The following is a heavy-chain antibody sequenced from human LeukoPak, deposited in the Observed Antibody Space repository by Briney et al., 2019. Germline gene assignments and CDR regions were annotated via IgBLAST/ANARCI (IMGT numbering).Heavy chain of an antibody. J-gene: IGHJ4*02. CDR1: GFTFSSYG. CDR2: ISYHGTDQ. D-gene: IGHD3-10*01. V-gene: IGHV3-30*18. CDR3: AKDRGAGAWVLYFDY. Sequence: SGGSLRLSCAASGFTFSSYGMHWVRQAPGKGLEWVAVISYHGTDQFYADSVKGRFTVSRDNSENTLYLQMNSLRAEDSAVYFCAKDRGAGAWVLYFDYWGQGTLVTVSS.